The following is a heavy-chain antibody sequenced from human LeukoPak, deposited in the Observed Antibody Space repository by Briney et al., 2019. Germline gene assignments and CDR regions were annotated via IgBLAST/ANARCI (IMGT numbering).Heavy chain of an antibody. Sequence: SVKVSCKASGGTFNSYAISWVRQAPGQGLEWMGRIIPILGIANYAQKFQGRVTITADKSTSTAYMELSSLRSEDTAVYYCARSEDYYDSSGYYDYWGQGTLVTVSS. V-gene: IGHV1-69*04. D-gene: IGHD3-22*01. CDR3: ARSEDYYDSSGYYDY. J-gene: IGHJ4*02. CDR2: IIPILGIA. CDR1: GGTFNSYA.